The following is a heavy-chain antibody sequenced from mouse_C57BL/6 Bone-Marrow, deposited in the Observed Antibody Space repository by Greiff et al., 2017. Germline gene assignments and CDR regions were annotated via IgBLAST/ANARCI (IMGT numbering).Heavy chain of an antibody. CDR1: GYAFSSSW. D-gene: IGHD2-5*01. J-gene: IGHJ2*01. Sequence: QVQLQQSGPELVKPGASVKISCKASGYAFSSSWMNWVKQRPGTGLEWIGRIYPGDGDTNYNGRFQGKATLTADKSSSTAYMQRSSLTSEDSAVYSGARSTYYSNYVYYFDYWGQGTTLTVSS. CDR2: IYPGDGDT. CDR3: ARSTYYSNYVYYFDY. V-gene: IGHV1-82*01.